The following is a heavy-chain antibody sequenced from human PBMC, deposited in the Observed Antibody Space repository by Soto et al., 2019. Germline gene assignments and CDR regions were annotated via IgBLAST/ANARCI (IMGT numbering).Heavy chain of an antibody. J-gene: IGHJ4*02. D-gene: IGHD3-22*01. CDR1: GFTFSGSA. Sequence: GGSLRLSCAASGFTFSGSATHWVRQASGKGLEWVGRIRSKANSYATAYAASVKGRFTISRDDSKNTAYLQMNSLKTEDTAVYYCRCYDSPSGPDWGQGTLVTVS. V-gene: IGHV3-73*01. CDR3: RCYDSPSGPD. CDR2: IRSKANSYAT.